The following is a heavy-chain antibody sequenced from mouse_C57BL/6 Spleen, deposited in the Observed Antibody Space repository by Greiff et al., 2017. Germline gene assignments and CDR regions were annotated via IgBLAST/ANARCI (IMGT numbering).Heavy chain of an antibody. CDR2: IHPNSGST. V-gene: IGHV1-64*01. J-gene: IGHJ4*01. D-gene: IGHD2-10*02. Sequence: QVQLQQPGAELVKPGASVKLSCKASGYTFTSYWMHWVKQRPGQGLEWIGMIHPNSGSTNYNEKFKSKATLTVDKSSSTAYMQLSSLTSEVSAVYYCARGGYDSYYYAMDYWGQGTSVTVSS. CDR3: ARGGYDSYYYAMDY. CDR1: GYTFTSYW.